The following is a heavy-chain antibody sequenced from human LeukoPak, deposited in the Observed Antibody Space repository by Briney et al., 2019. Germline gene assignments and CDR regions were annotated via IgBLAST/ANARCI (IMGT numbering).Heavy chain of an antibody. D-gene: IGHD2-15*01. J-gene: IGHJ6*03. Sequence: PSQTLPLTCTVSGGSISSDSYYWSWIRQPAGKGLEWIGRIYTSGSTNYNPSLKSRVTISVDTSKNQFSLNLGSVTAADTAVFYCARTYRGYCSGGSCYSSIYYYYMDVWGKGTTVTVSS. V-gene: IGHV4-61*02. CDR2: IYTSGST. CDR1: GGSISSDSYY. CDR3: ARTYRGYCSGGSCYSSIYYYYMDV.